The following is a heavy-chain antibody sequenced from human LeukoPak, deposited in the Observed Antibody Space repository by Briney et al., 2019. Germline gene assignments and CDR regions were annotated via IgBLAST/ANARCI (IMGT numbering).Heavy chain of an antibody. J-gene: IGHJ4*02. D-gene: IGHD5-24*01. Sequence: ASVKVSCKASGYTFTSYYMHWVRQAPGQGLEWMGIINPSGGSTSYAQKFQGRVTMTKDTSTSTVYMELSSLRSEDTGVYYCARVGRWQFDYWGQGTLVTVSS. V-gene: IGHV1-46*01. CDR3: ARVGRWQFDY. CDR2: INPSGGST. CDR1: GYTFTSYY.